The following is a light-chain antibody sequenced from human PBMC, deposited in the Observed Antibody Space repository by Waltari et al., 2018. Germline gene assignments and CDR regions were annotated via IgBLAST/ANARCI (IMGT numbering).Light chain of an antibody. CDR1: SGSVAGRHY. CDR3: VLFMDNGISV. J-gene: IGLJ3*02. Sequence: QTVVIQEPSFSVSPGETVTLTCGLTSGSVAGRHYPSWHQQTPGQAPRTVIFETNRLSSGVPDRFSGSILGSKAALTITGAQADDEGDYYCVLFMDNGISVFGGGTKLTVL. V-gene: IGLV8-61*01. CDR2: ETN.